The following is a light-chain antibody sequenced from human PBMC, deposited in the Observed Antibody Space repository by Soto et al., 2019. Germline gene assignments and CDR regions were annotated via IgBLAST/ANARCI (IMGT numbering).Light chain of an antibody. CDR3: QQYNDWPLT. CDR1: QNVRKN. Sequence: ETVMTQSPVALSVSPGERATLSCRARQNVRKNLAWYQQKPGQAPRLLIYGASTRATGIPARFSGTGSGTEFTLTISSLQSEDFALYYCQQYNDWPLTFGQGTKVDI. CDR2: GAS. V-gene: IGKV3-15*01. J-gene: IGKJ1*01.